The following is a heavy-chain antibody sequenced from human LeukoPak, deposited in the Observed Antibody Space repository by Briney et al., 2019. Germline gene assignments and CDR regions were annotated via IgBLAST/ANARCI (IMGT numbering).Heavy chain of an antibody. Sequence: ASVKVSYKASGGTFSSYAISWVRQAPGQGLEWMGGIIPIFGTANYAQKFQGRVTITADESTSTAYMELSSLRSEDTAVYYCARTDTGYCSSTSCSNYYYYGMDVWGKGTTVTVSS. J-gene: IGHJ6*04. V-gene: IGHV1-69*13. CDR3: ARTDTGYCSSTSCSNYYYYGMDV. CDR2: IIPIFGTA. CDR1: GGTFSSYA. D-gene: IGHD2-2*01.